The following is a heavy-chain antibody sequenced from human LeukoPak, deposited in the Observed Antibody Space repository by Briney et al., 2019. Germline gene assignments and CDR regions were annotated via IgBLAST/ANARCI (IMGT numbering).Heavy chain of an antibody. V-gene: IGHV3-11*06. CDR2: ISSSSSYT. Sequence: KPGGSLRLSCAASGFTFSDHYMSWIRQAPGKGVEWVSYISSSSSYTNYADSVKGRFTISRDNAKNSLYLQMNSLRAEDTAVYYCARQLVYDYFDYWGQGTLVTVSS. CDR1: GFTFSDHY. D-gene: IGHD6-13*01. CDR3: ARQLVYDYFDY. J-gene: IGHJ4*02.